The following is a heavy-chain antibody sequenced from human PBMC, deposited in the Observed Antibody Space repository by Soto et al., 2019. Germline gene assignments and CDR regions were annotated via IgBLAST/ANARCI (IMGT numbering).Heavy chain of an antibody. CDR3: ARDWYCSGGSCYDTFDI. D-gene: IGHD2-15*01. J-gene: IGHJ3*02. Sequence: QVQLVQSGAEVKKPGASVKVSCKASGYTFHSYGISWVRQAPGQGLEWMGWVAAYRDDTHSAHKFQGRVTMTTDTSTSTAYMELRSLISDDTAVYYCARDWYCSGGSCYDTFDIWGQGTMVTVSS. V-gene: IGHV1-18*01. CDR1: GYTFHSYG. CDR2: VAAYRDDT.